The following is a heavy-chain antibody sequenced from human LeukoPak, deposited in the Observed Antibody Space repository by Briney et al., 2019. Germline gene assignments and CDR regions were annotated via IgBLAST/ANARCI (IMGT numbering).Heavy chain of an antibody. V-gene: IGHV3-30*18. J-gene: IGHJ4*02. D-gene: IGHD3-16*01. CDR2: ISYDGSNK. CDR1: GFTFSSYG. Sequence: GGSLRLSCAASGFTFSSYGMHWVRQAPGKGLEWVAVISYDGSNKYYADSVKGRFTISRENSKNTLYLQMNSLRAEDTAVYYCAKDEGGAIFDYWGQGTLVTVSS. CDR3: AKDEGGAIFDY.